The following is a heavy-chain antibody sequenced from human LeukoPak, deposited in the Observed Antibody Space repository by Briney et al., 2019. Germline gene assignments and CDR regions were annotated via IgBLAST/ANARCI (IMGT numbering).Heavy chain of an antibody. CDR3: ATTDKNRYYINV. CDR1: AGSISSSDYY. D-gene: IGHD2-21*01. CDR2: MYYSGTT. V-gene: IGHV4-61*05. Sequence: PSETLSLTCTVSAGSISSSDYYWGWIRQPPGKGLEWIAYMYYSGTTNYNPSLENRAAISLDLSRHQFSLRLSSVTAADTAVYFCATTDKNRYYINVWGPGTTVIVSS. J-gene: IGHJ6*01.